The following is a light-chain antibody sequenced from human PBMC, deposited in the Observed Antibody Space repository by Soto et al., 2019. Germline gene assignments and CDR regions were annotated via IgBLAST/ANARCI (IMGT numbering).Light chain of an antibody. V-gene: IGKV3-11*01. CDR1: QSVSSN. Sequence: EIVLTQSPATLSLSPGERATLSCRASQSVSSNLAWYQQKPGQAPRLLIYDASNRATGIPPRFSGSGSGTDFTLTISSLEPEYFAVYYCQRGDTFGQGTRLEIK. CDR3: QRGDT. CDR2: DAS. J-gene: IGKJ5*01.